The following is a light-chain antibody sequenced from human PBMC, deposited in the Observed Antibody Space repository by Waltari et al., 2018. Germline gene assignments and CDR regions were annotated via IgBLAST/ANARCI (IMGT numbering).Light chain of an antibody. CDR2: WAS. CDR1: QSVLYRSNNYNY. V-gene: IGKV4-1*01. J-gene: IGKJ1*01. CDR3: QQYYSVPPT. Sequence: DIVMTQSPDSLAVSLGERATINCKSSQSVLYRSNNYNYLAWYQQKPGQPPRLLIYWASTRESGVPYRFSGSGSGTDFTLTISSLQAEDVAVYYCQQYYSVPPTFGQGTKVEIK.